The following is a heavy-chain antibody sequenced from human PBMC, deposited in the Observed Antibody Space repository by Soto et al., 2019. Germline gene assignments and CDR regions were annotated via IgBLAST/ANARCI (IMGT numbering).Heavy chain of an antibody. J-gene: IGHJ6*03. D-gene: IGHD2-8*01. Sequence: GGSLRLSCAASGFTFSNAWMSWVRQAPGKGLEWVGRIKSKTDGGTTDYAAPVKGRFTISRDDSKNTLYLQMNSLKTEDTAVYYCTTDLYCTNGVCYTFYLDYYYYYMDVWGKGTTVTVSS. CDR2: IKSKTDGGTT. CDR1: GFTFSNAW. V-gene: IGHV3-15*01. CDR3: TTDLYCTNGVCYTFYLDYYYYYMDV.